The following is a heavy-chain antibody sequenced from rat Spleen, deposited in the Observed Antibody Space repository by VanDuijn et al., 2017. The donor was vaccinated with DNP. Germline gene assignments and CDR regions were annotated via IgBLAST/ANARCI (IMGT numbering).Heavy chain of an antibody. J-gene: IGHJ3*01. Sequence: EVQLVESGGGLVQPGRSLKLSCAASGFTFSDYNMAWVRQAPKKGLEWVATIIYDGGRTYYRDSVKGRFIISRDNAENTVYLQMNSLRSEDTATYYCAKVRTTGIPGFAYWGQGTLVTVSS. CDR2: IIYDGGRT. CDR3: AKVRTTGIPGFAY. D-gene: IGHD1-9*01. V-gene: IGHV5S10*01. CDR1: GFTFSDYN.